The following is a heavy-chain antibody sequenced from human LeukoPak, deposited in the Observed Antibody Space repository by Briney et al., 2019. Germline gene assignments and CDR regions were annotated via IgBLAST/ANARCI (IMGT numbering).Heavy chain of an antibody. CDR3: ARDIYSKSGDDY. J-gene: IGHJ4*02. CDR1: GFTFSTYW. Sequence: GGSLRLSCVVSGFTFSTYWMHWVRQAPGKGLVWVARIHSDGSSTTYADSVKGRFTISRDNAKNTLYLQMNSLRAEDTAVYYCARDIYSKSGDDYWGQGTLVTVSS. CDR2: IHSDGSST. V-gene: IGHV3-74*01. D-gene: IGHD4-11*01.